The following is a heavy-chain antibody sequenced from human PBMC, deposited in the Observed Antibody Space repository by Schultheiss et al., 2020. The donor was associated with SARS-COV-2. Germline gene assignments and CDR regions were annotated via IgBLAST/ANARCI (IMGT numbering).Heavy chain of an antibody. V-gene: IGHV4-59*01. D-gene: IGHD3-22*01. J-gene: IGHJ6*02. CDR2: IYYSGST. CDR1: FGSISGYY. CDR3: ARDRGYYGYYYYGMDV. Sequence: SETLSLTCTVSFGSISGYYWSWIRQPPGKGLEWIGYIYYSGSTNYNPSLKSRVTISVDTSKNQFSLKLSSVTAADTAVYYCARDRGYYGYYYYGMDVWGQGTTVTVSS.